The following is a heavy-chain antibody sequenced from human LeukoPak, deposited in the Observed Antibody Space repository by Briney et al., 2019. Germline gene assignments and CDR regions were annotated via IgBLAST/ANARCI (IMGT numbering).Heavy chain of an antibody. D-gene: IGHD2-15*01. CDR2: VDPEDGDT. J-gene: IGHJ5*02. Sequence: ASVKVSCKVSGYTFTDYYMHWVQQAPGKGLEWMGLVDPEDGDTIYAEKFQGRVTITADTSTDTAYMELSSLRSEDTAVYYCATATPPNWFDPWGQGTLVTVSS. CDR3: ATATPPNWFDP. V-gene: IGHV1-69-2*01. CDR1: GYTFTDYY.